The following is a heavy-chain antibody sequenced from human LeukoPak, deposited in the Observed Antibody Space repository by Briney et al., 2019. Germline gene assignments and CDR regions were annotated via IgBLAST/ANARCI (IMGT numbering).Heavy chain of an antibody. D-gene: IGHD1-26*01. Sequence: GGSLRLSCAASGFTFSRYWMTWVRQAPGKGLEWVSAISGSGGSTYYADSVKGRFTISRDNSKNTLYLQMNSLRAEDTAVYYCIRVGPLYFDYWGQGTLVTVSS. J-gene: IGHJ4*02. CDR2: ISGSGGST. CDR3: IRVGPLYFDY. V-gene: IGHV3-23*01. CDR1: GFTFSRYW.